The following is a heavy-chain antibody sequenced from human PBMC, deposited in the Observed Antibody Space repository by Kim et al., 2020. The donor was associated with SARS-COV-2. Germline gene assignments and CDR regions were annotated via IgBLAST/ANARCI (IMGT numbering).Heavy chain of an antibody. CDR2: INHSGST. J-gene: IGHJ4*02. CDR3: ARPYSSGWYFDY. CDR1: GGSFSGYY. V-gene: IGHV4-34*01. Sequence: SETLSLTCAVYGGSFSGYYWSWIRQPPGKGLEWIGEINHSGSTNYNPSLKSRVTISVDTSKNQLSLKLSSLTAADTAVYCCARPYSSGWYFDYLGQGTL. D-gene: IGHD6-19*01.